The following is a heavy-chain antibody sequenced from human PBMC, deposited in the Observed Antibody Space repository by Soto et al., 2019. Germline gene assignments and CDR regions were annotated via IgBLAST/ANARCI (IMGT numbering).Heavy chain of an antibody. Sequence: QVQLQESGPGLVKPSQNLSLTCTVSGGSFSSGAYYWSWARRHPGMGLEWIGYISYRGTPYYNPSLKSRLTISVDASKNQFSLRLSSVTAADTAVYYCARVSATGTRWFDPWGQGTLVTVSS. CDR3: ARVSATGTRWFDP. V-gene: IGHV4-31*03. CDR1: GGSFSSGAYY. CDR2: ISYRGTP. D-gene: IGHD6-13*01. J-gene: IGHJ5*02.